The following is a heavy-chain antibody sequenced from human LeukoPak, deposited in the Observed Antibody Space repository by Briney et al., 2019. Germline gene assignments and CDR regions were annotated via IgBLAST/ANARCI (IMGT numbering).Heavy chain of an antibody. D-gene: IGHD6-13*01. J-gene: IGHJ4*02. CDR3: ARAPYSSSWYFDY. Sequence: GGSLRLSCAASGFAFTNFAMSWVRQAPGKGLEWVSVIYSGGSTYYADSVKGRFTISRDNSKNTLYLQMNSLRAEDTAVYYCARAPYSSSWYFDYWGQGTLVTVSS. V-gene: IGHV3-53*01. CDR2: IYSGGST. CDR1: GFAFTNFA.